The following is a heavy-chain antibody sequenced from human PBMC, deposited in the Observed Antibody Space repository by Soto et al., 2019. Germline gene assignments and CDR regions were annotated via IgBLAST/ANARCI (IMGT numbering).Heavy chain of an antibody. Sequence: SETLSLTCTVSGDSISSGNKYWSWIRQPPGKGLEWIGYVFSSGTTYYNPSLKGRVSISLDASENQFSLKFASVTDADSAVYYCARVPSPFDYYYAMDVWGQGTTVTVS. CDR2: VFSSGTT. CDR3: ARVPSPFDYYYAMDV. J-gene: IGHJ6*02. V-gene: IGHV4-30-4*01. CDR1: GDSISSGNKY. D-gene: IGHD3-16*01.